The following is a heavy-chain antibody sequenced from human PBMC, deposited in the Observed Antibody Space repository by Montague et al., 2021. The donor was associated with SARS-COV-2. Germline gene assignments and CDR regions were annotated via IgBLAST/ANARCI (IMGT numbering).Heavy chain of an antibody. CDR2: TYYRSKWYN. CDR3: SRTSASSDY. D-gene: IGHD1-26*01. V-gene: IGHV6-1*01. J-gene: IGHJ4*02. Sequence: CAISGDSVSRNSAAGNWSRQSPSRGLELLGRTYYRSKWYNDYAVSVKSRITINPDTSKNQISLQLNSVTPEDTAVYYCSRTSASSDYWGKGTLVTVSS. CDR1: GDSVSRNSAA.